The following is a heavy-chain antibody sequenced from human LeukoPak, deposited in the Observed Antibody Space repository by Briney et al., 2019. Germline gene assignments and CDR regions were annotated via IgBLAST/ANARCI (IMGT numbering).Heavy chain of an antibody. CDR2: ISHHAIHK. D-gene: IGHD2-2*02. Sequence: GGSLRLSCAGSGFTFNNYAVHWVRQAPGQGLEWVAVISHHAIHKYYADSVKGRFTISRDNSKNTLYLQMNSLRAEDTAVYYCAKDGWYQLLYVYYYYGMDVWGQGTTVTVSS. CDR3: AKDGWYQLLYVYYYYGMDV. CDR1: GFTFNNYA. J-gene: IGHJ6*02. V-gene: IGHV3-30*04.